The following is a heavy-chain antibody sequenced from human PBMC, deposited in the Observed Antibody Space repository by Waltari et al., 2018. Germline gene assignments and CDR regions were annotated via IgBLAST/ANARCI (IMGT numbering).Heavy chain of an antibody. V-gene: IGHV5-10-1*01. CDR1: GYNFTDDW. Sequence: EVQLVQSGAEVKKPGESLRISCKGSGYNFTDDWITWVRQMPGKGLEWMGRIDPSYSYINYSPSFEDHVTISVDRSISTAYLQWSSLRASDTAMYYCARTRVRDFYYMDVWGKGTTVTVSS. J-gene: IGHJ6*03. D-gene: IGHD3-10*01. CDR3: ARTRVRDFYYMDV. CDR2: IDPSYSYI.